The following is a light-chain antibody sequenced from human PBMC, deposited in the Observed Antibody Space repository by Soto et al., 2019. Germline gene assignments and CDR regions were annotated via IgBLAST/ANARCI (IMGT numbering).Light chain of an antibody. V-gene: IGKV2-28*01. CDR2: LGS. CDR3: MQSLQTPLT. CDR1: QSLLHRNGINQ. J-gene: IGKJ4*01. Sequence: DIVMTQSPLSVPFTPGEPASISCRSSQSLLHRNGINQLDWYLQKPGQSPQLLIYLGSYRASGVPDRFSGSGSGTDFTLKISIVEAEDVGIYYCMQSLQTPLTFGGGTKGEI.